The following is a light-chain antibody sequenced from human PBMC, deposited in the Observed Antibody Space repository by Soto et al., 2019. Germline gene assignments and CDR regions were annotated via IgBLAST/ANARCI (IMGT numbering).Light chain of an antibody. CDR2: GAS. CDR3: HQYVSWT. CDR1: QSVSSTY. J-gene: IGKJ1*01. V-gene: IGKV3-20*01. Sequence: EIVMTPSPATLSVSPVERATLSCRASQSVSSTYLAWYQQKPGQAPRLLIYGASSRATGIPDRFSGSGSGTDFTLTISRLEPEDFAVYYCHQYVSWTFGQGTKVDIK.